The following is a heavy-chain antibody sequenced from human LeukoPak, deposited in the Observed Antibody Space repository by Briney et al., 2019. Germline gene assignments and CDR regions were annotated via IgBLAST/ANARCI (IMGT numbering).Heavy chain of an antibody. CDR2: IYYSGST. CDR1: GGSISSSSYY. J-gene: IGHJ4*02. Sequence: SETLSLTCTVSGGSISSSSYYWGWIRQPPGKGLEWIVSIYYSGSTYYNPSLKSRVTISVDTSKNQFSLKLSSVTAADTAVYYCARQTQLLWFGELMNYFDYWGQGTLVTVSS. V-gene: IGHV4-39*01. CDR3: ARQTQLLWFGELMNYFDY. D-gene: IGHD3-10*01.